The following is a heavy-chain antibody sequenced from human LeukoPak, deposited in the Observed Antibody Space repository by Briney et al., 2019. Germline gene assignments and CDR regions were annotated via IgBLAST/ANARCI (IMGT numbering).Heavy chain of an antibody. D-gene: IGHD7-27*01. CDR3: ARGGPTGALDY. CDR1: GFTFSNYW. CDR2: IKEDGSEK. Sequence: GGSLRLSCAASGFTFSNYWMTWVRQAPGTGPEWVANIKEDGSEKYYVDSVKGRFTISRDNAKNSLYLQMNSLRAEDTALYYCARGGPTGALDYWGQGTLVTVSS. V-gene: IGHV3-7*01. J-gene: IGHJ4*02.